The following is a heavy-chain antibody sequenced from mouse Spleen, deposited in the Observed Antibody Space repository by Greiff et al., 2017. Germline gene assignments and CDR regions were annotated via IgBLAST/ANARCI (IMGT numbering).Heavy chain of an antibody. D-gene: IGHD2-3*01. J-gene: IGHJ4*01. CDR1: GFSLTSYG. Sequence: QVQLKESGPGLVQPSQSLSITCTVSGFSLTSYGVHWVRQSPGKGLEWLGVIWSGGSTDYNAAFISRLSISKDNSKSQVFFKMNSLQANDTAIYYCAKPDGYDAMDYWGQGTSVTVSS. V-gene: IGHV2-2*02. CDR3: AKPDGYDAMDY. CDR2: IWSGGST.